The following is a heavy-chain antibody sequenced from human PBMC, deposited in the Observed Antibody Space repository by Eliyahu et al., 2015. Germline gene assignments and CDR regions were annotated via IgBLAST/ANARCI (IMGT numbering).Heavy chain of an antibody. CDR1: GLXFTDYY. D-gene: IGHD1-26*01. CDR2: MSPTGSTI. J-gene: IGHJ4*02. Sequence: QVHLVESGGELVEPGGSLRLSFAASGLXFTDYYMTWVRQAPGKGLEXLSHMSPTGSTIYXADSVKGRFTISRDNAKNSLYLQMNSLRAEDTALYYCASRPVGVGVFDRGRLDNWGQGTLVTVYS. CDR3: ASRPVGVGVFDRGRLDN. V-gene: IGHV3-11*01.